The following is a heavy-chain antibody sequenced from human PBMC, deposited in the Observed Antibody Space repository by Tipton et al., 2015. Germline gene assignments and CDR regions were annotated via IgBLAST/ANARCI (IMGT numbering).Heavy chain of an antibody. J-gene: IGHJ4*02. CDR3: ARRGSSISWFYFDY. CDR1: GGSISSNDYY. Sequence: TLSLTCTVSGGSISSNDYYWGWIRQPPGKGLEWIGNIYFGGSTYYNPSLKSRVTISVDTSKNQFSLKLSSVTAADTAVYYCARRGSSISWFYFDYWGQGTLVTVSS. D-gene: IGHD6-13*01. CDR2: IYFGGST. V-gene: IGHV4-39*01.